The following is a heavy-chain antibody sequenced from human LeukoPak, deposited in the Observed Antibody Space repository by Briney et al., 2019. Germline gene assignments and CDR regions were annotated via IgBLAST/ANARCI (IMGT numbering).Heavy chain of an antibody. CDR3: ARGDRSSLDQSRAFDI. V-gene: IGHV3-21*01. J-gene: IGHJ3*02. D-gene: IGHD6-13*01. CDR1: GFTFSSYS. CDR2: VSSSGSYI. Sequence: GGSLRLSCAASGFTFSSYSMNWVRQAPGKGLEWVSSVSSSGSYIYYADSVKGRFTISRDNAKNSLYLQMNSLRAEDTAVSYCARGDRSSLDQSRAFDIWGQGTMVTVSS.